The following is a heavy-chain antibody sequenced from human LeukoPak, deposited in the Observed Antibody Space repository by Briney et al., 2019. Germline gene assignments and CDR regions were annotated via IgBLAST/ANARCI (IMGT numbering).Heavy chain of an antibody. CDR3: ARLGGYYDPPGY. Sequence: GSLRLSCAASGFTFSSYSMNWVRQPPGKGLEWIATIHHSGSTYYKPSLRSGVTISVDTSRNQFSLKLSSVTVADTAVYYCARLGGYYDPPGYWGQGTLVTVSS. CDR1: GFTFSSYSMN. CDR2: IHHSGST. V-gene: IGHV4-39*01. J-gene: IGHJ4*02. D-gene: IGHD3-22*01.